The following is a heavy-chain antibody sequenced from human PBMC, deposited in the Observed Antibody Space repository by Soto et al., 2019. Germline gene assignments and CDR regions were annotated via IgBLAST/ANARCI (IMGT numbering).Heavy chain of an antibody. CDR2: IRRKANNYAT. Sequence: EVQLVESGGGLVQPGGSLKLSCAASGFTFSGCAMHWVRQASGKGLEWVGRIRRKANNYATAYAASVKGRFTISRDDSKNTAYLQMNSLKTEDTAVYYCTGPNYGDAFDIWGQGTMVTVSS. V-gene: IGHV3-73*01. D-gene: IGHD1-7*01. J-gene: IGHJ3*02. CDR1: GFTFSGCA. CDR3: TGPNYGDAFDI.